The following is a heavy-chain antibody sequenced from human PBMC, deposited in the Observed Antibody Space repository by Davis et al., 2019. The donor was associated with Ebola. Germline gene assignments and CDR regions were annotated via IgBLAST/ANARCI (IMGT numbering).Heavy chain of an antibody. CDR2: ISAYNGNT. J-gene: IGHJ6*02. CDR1: GYTFTSYG. V-gene: IGHV1-18*01. Sequence: ASVKVSCKASGYTFTSYGISWVRQAPGQGLEWMGWISAYNGNTNYAQKLQGRVTMTTDTSTSTAYMELRSLRSDDTAVYYCARDTGRRESGSYYYYGMDVWGQGTTVTVSS. CDR3: ARDTGRRESGSYYYYGMDV. D-gene: IGHD5-12*01.